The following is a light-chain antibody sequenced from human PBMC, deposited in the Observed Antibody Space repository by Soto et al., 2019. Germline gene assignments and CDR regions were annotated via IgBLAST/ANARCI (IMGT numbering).Light chain of an antibody. CDR2: GAF. CDR1: QSVRSN. V-gene: IGKV3-15*01. Sequence: EIVLTQSPVTLSCSRGESATLSGRASQSVRSNLAWYHQKPGQAPSLLIYGAFTRATGIPTRFSGTGSGTEFTLTISSLQPEDFALYYCQQYNDWPLTFGQGTKVDIK. CDR3: QQYNDWPLT. J-gene: IGKJ1*01.